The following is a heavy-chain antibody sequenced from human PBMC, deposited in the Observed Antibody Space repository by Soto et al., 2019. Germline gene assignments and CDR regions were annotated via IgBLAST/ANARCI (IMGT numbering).Heavy chain of an antibody. CDR3: ARGRGYSSSFIDY. Sequence: QVQLVESGGGVVQPGRSLRLSCAASGFTFSSYAMHWVRQAPGKGLEWVAVISYDGSNKYYADSVKGRFTISRDNCKNTLYLQMNSLRAEDTAVYYCARGRGYSSSFIDYWGQGTLVTVSS. D-gene: IGHD6-13*01. J-gene: IGHJ4*02. V-gene: IGHV3-30-3*01. CDR2: ISYDGSNK. CDR1: GFTFSSYA.